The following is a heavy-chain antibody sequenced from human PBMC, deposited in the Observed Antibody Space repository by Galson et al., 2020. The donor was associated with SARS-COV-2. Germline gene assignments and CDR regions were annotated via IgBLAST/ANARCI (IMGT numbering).Heavy chain of an antibody. V-gene: IGHV3-30-3*01. CDR1: GFTFSSYA. CDR2: ISYDGSNR. J-gene: IGHJ3*02. Sequence: GESLKISCAASGFTFSSYAMHWVRQAPGKGLEWVAVISYDGSNRYYADSVKGRFTISRDNSKNTLYLQMNSLRAEDTAVYYCARDSGDGTYDLCAFDIWGQGTMVTVSS. D-gene: IGHD1-26*01. CDR3: ARDSGDGTYDLCAFDI.